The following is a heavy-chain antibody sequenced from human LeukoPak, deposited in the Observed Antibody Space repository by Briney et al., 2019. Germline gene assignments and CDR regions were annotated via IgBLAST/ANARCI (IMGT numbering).Heavy chain of an antibody. Sequence: TLSLTCTVSGGSISSGGYYWSWIRQHPGKGLEWIGYIYYSGSTYYNPSLKSRVTISVDTSKNQFSLKLSSVTAADTAVYYCARGYCSGGSCYGWYFDPWGRGTLVTVSS. D-gene: IGHD2-15*01. CDR3: ARGYCSGGSCYGWYFDP. V-gene: IGHV4-31*03. CDR1: GGSISSGGYY. CDR2: IYYSGST. J-gene: IGHJ2*01.